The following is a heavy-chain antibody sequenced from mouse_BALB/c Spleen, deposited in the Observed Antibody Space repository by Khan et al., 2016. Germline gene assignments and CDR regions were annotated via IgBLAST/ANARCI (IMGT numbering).Heavy chain of an antibody. CDR3: ASGSSYGY. Sequence: QIQLVQSGPELKKPGETVKISCKASGYTFRNYGMNWVKQAPGKGLKWMGLINTYTGEPTYADDFKGRFAFSLETSASTAFLQLNNLQKEDTATYFGASGSSYGYWGQGTTLTVSS. D-gene: IGHD1-1*01. CDR1: GYTFRNYG. J-gene: IGHJ2*01. CDR2: INTYTGEP. V-gene: IGHV9-3-1*01.